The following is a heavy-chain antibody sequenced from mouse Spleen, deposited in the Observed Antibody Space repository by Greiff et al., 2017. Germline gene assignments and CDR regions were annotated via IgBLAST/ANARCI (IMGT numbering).Heavy chain of an antibody. J-gene: IGHJ4*01. CDR1: GYTFTSYW. CDR3: ARRGYYAMDY. CDR2: IHPNSGST. Sequence: QVQLKQSGAELVKPGASVKLSCKASGYTFTSYWMHWVKQRPGQGLEWIGMIHPNSGSTNYNEKFKSKATLTVDKSSSTAYMQLSSLTSEDSAVYYCARRGYYAMDYWGQGTSVTVSS. V-gene: IGHV1-64*01.